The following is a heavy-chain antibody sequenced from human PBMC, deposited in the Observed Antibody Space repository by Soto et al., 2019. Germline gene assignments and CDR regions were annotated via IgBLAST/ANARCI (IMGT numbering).Heavy chain of an antibody. V-gene: IGHV1-18*01. J-gene: IGHJ6*02. CDR3: ARDGAGDDYGDYPDYYGMDV. D-gene: IGHD4-17*01. Sequence: QVQLVQSGAEVKKPGASVKVSCKASGYTFTSYGISWVRQAPGQGLEWMGWISAYNGNTNYAQKLQGRVTMTTDTATSTAYMELRSLRSDDTAVYYCARDGAGDDYGDYPDYYGMDVWGQGTTVTVSS. CDR1: GYTFTSYG. CDR2: ISAYNGNT.